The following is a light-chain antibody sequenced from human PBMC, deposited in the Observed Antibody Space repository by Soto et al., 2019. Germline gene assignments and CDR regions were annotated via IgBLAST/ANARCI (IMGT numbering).Light chain of an antibody. V-gene: IGLV2-14*01. Sequence: QSALTQPASVSGSPGQSINLSCTGTSSDVGGYNYVSWYQQHPGKAPKVMIFDVRNRPSGVSDRFSGSKSGNTASLTISGLQSEDEADYYCCSYTSSSTLVFVGGTKLTVL. CDR3: CSYTSSSTLV. CDR2: DVR. J-gene: IGLJ3*02. CDR1: SSDVGGYNY.